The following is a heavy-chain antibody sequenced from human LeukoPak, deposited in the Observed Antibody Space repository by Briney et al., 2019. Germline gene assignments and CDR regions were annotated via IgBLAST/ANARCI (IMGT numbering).Heavy chain of an antibody. CDR2: IYYIGST. CDR3: ARAGVATITVDY. Sequence: SETLSLTCTVSGGSISSYYWSWIRQPPRKGLEWIGYIYYIGSTNYNPSLKSRDTISVDTSKNQFSLKLSSVTAADTAVYYCARAGVATITVDYWGQGTLVTVSS. CDR1: GGSISSYY. D-gene: IGHD5-12*01. J-gene: IGHJ4*02. V-gene: IGHV4-59*01.